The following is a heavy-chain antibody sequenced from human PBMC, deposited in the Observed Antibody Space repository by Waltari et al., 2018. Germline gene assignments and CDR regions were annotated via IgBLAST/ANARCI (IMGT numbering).Heavy chain of an antibody. CDR2: IIPIVGVA. J-gene: IGHJ4*02. V-gene: IGHV1-69*12. D-gene: IGHD4-17*01. CDR3: ARVWGSMTTVTTLDH. Sequence: QVQLVQSGAEMKKPGSSVKVSCKASGGTFSSYAVRWVRQAPGQGLEWMGGIIPIVGVATYAQKFQDRVTIVADESTSTVYMEVRSLTSEDTAMYYCARVWGSMTTVTTLDHWGQGTLVSVSS. CDR1: GGTFSSYA.